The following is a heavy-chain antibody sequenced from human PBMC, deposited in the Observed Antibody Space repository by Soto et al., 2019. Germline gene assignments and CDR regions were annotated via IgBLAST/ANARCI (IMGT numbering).Heavy chain of an antibody. CDR1: GFTVSSNY. D-gene: IGHD3-22*01. CDR2: IYSGGST. J-gene: IGHJ4*02. Sequence: PWGSLRLSCAASGFTVSSNYMSWVRQAPGKGLEWVSVIYSGGSTYYADSVKGRFTISRDNSKNTLYLQMNSLRAEDTAVYYCARESVDKYDSSGYYGFWGQGTLVTVSS. CDR3: ARESVDKYDSSGYYGF. V-gene: IGHV3-53*01.